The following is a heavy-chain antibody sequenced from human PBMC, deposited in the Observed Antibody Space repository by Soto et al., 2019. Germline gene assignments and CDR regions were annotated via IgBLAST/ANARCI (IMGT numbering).Heavy chain of an antibody. CDR2: ISWNSGGI. CDR1: GFTFDDYA. Sequence: EVQLVESGGGLVQPGRSLRLSCAASGFTFDDYAMHWVRQAPGKGLEWVSGISWNSGGIGYADSVKGRFTISRDNAKNSLYLQMNSLRAEDTALYYCAKDSEYSSSLGYFDYWGQGTLVTVSS. CDR3: AKDSEYSSSLGYFDY. J-gene: IGHJ4*02. D-gene: IGHD6-6*01. V-gene: IGHV3-9*01.